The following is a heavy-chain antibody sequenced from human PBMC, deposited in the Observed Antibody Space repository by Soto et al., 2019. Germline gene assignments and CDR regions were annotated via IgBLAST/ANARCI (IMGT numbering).Heavy chain of an antibody. V-gene: IGHV3-30*18. CDR1: GFTFSSYG. D-gene: IGHD3-10*01. Sequence: QVQLVESGGGVVQPGRSLRLSCAPSGFTFSSYGTHWVRQAPGKGLEWVAVISYDGSNKYYADSVKGRFTISRDNSKNTLYLQMNSLRAEDTAVYYCAKGAGLLWFGELYQSWFDPWGQGTLVTVSS. CDR3: AKGAGLLWFGELYQSWFDP. CDR2: ISYDGSNK. J-gene: IGHJ5*02.